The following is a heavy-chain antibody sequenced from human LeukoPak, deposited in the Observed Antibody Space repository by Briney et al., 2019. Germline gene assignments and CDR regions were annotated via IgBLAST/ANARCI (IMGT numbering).Heavy chain of an antibody. V-gene: IGHV1-8*01. CDR1: GYTFTSYD. J-gene: IGHJ5*02. CDR2: MNPNSGNT. Sequence: GASVKVSCKASGYTFTSYDINWVRQATGQGLEWMGWMNPNSGNTGYAQKFQGRVTMTRNTSISTAYMELSSLRSEDTAVCYCARKRLRSNWFDPWGQGTLVTVSS. CDR3: ARKRLRSNWFDP. D-gene: IGHD5-12*01.